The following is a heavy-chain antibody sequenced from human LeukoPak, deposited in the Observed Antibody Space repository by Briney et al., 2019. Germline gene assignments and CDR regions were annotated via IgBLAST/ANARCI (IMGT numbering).Heavy chain of an antibody. CDR1: GFTFSSYT. V-gene: IGHV3-21*06. CDR2: ISSSSSYM. CDR3: ARDRDVPAIGMDV. Sequence: GGSLRLSCAASGFTFSSYTLNWVRQAPGKGLEWVSSISSSSSYMYYADSVKGRFTISRDNAKNSLYLQMNSLRAEDTAVYYCARDRDVPAIGMDVWGQGTTVTVSS. J-gene: IGHJ6*02.